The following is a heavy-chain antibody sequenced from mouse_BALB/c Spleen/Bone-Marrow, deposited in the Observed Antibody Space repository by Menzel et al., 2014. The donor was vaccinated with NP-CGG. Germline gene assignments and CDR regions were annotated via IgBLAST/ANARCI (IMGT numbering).Heavy chain of an antibody. CDR3: ARHYYGSSYYFDY. CDR1: GFTFSSYA. CDR2: ISSGGSYT. J-gene: IGHJ2*01. D-gene: IGHD1-1*01. V-gene: IGHV5-9-3*01. Sequence: EVQVVESGGGLVKPGGSLKLSCAASGFTFSSYAMSWVRQAPEKRLEWVATISSGGSYTYYPDSVKGRFTISRDNAKNTLYLQMSSLRPEDTAMYYCARHYYGSSYYFDYWGQGTTLTVPS.